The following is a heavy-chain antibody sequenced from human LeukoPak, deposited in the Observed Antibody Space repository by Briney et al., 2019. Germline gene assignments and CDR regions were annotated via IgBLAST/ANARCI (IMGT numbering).Heavy chain of an antibody. V-gene: IGHV3-7*01. CDR1: GFTFSSYW. CDR3: ARVKQQLVRLLGRDTTYYYYYYMDV. J-gene: IGHJ6*03. D-gene: IGHD6-13*01. CDR2: IKQDGSVK. Sequence: GGSLRLSCAGSGFTFSSYWMSWVGQAPGKGLEWVANIKQDGSVKNYVDSVKGRFTISRDNAKNSLFLQMNSLRAEDTAVYFCARVKQQLVRLLGRDTTYYYYYYMDVWGKGTTVTVSS.